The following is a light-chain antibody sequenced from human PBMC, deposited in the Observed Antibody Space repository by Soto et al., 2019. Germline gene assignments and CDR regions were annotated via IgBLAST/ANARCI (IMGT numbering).Light chain of an antibody. J-gene: IGLJ1*01. V-gene: IGLV2-8*01. CDR2: EVV. CDR3: KSYAGSNTYV. CDR1: KSDIGVYDF. Sequence: QSALTQPPSASGSPGQSVTISCTGTKSDIGVYDFVSWYQHHPGKAPRLIIYEVVQRPSGVPDRFSGSKSGNTASLTVSGRQAADEADYFCKSYAGSNTYVFGSGTKVTVL.